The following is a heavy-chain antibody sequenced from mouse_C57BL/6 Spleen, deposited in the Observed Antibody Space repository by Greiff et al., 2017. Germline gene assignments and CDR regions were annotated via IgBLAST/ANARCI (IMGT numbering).Heavy chain of an antibody. V-gene: IGHV1-64*01. CDR2: IHPNSGST. Sequence: QVQLQQPGAELVKPGASVKLSCKASGYTFTSYWMHWVKQRPGQGLEWIGMIHPNSGSTNYNEKFKSKATLTVDKSSSTAYMQLSSLTSEDSAVYYCANSNFSYWYFDVWGTGTTVTVSS. J-gene: IGHJ1*03. CDR3: ANSNFSYWYFDV. CDR1: GYTFTSYW. D-gene: IGHD2-5*01.